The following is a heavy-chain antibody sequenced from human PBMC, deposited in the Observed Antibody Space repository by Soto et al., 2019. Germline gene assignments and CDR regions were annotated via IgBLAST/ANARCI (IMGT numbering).Heavy chain of an antibody. D-gene: IGHD3-3*01. CDR1: GGSISSGGYS. J-gene: IGHJ6*02. V-gene: IGHV4-30-2*01. CDR2: IYHSGST. Sequence: SETLSLTCAVSGGSISSGGYSWSWIRQPPGKGLEWIGYIYHSGSTYYNPSLKSRVTISVDRSKNQFSLKLSSVTAADTAVYYCARSYYDFWSGYYPYSYYGMDVWGQGTTVTV. CDR3: ARSYYDFWSGYYPYSYYGMDV.